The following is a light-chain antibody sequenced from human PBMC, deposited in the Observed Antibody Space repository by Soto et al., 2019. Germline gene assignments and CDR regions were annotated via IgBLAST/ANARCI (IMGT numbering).Light chain of an antibody. CDR3: QQSNNYPWT. Sequence: DIQMTQSPSTLSASVGDRVTITCRASQYIHNYLAWYQQKPGEAPKLLIYEAANLESGVPSRFSGSGTGTEFTLTISSPQPDDFPTYYCQQSNNYPWTFGQGTRVEI. CDR2: EAA. CDR1: QYIHNY. V-gene: IGKV1-5*03. J-gene: IGKJ1*01.